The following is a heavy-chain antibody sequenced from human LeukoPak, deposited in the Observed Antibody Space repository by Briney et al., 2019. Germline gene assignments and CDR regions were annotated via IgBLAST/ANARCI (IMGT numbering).Heavy chain of an antibody. CDR2: IIPILGIA. V-gene: IGHV1-69*04. CDR1: GGTFSSYA. Sequence: ASVKVSCKASGGTFSSYAVSWVRQAPGQGLEWMGRIIPILGIANYAQKFQGRVTITADKSTSTAYMELSSLRSEDTAVYYCARDLEGITMVRGVNYGMDVWAEGPRSPSP. D-gene: IGHD3-10*01. J-gene: IGHJ6*02. CDR3: ARDLEGITMVRGVNYGMDV.